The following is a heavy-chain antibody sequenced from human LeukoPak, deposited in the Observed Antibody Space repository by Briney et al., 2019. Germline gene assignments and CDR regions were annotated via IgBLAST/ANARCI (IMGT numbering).Heavy chain of an antibody. V-gene: IGHV3-66*02. CDR3: ARDHRYCSSTSCYVYFDY. Sequence: GGSLRLSCAASGFTVSSNYMSWVRQAPGKGLEWVSVIYSGGSTYYADSVKGRFTISRDNSENTLYLQMNSLRAEDTAVYYCARDHRYCSSTSCYVYFDYWGQGTLVTVSS. D-gene: IGHD2-2*01. CDR1: GFTVSSNY. CDR2: IYSGGST. J-gene: IGHJ4*02.